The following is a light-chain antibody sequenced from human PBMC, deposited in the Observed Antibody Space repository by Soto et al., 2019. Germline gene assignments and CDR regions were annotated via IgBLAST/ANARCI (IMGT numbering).Light chain of an antibody. Sequence: DILMTQSPSTLSASPGDRATLICRASQTISNYLDWYQQKPGKAPKLLIYAASSLQSGVPSSFSGSGSGTDFTLTISSLQPEDFATYYCQQSYSTPLTFGGGTKVDIK. CDR3: QQSYSTPLT. CDR1: QTISNY. V-gene: IGKV1-39*01. J-gene: IGKJ4*01. CDR2: AAS.